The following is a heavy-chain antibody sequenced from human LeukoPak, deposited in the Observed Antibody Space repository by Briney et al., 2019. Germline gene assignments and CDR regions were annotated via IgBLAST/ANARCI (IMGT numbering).Heavy chain of an antibody. J-gene: IGHJ4*02. CDR1: GFTFSSYW. D-gene: IGHD3-10*01. V-gene: IGHV3-74*01. CDR3: ARVYYYGSGSSLGYFDY. CDR2: INSGGSST. Sequence: GGSLRLSCAASGFTFSSYWMHWVRQAPGKGLVGVSRINSGGSSTSYADSVKGRFTISRDNAKNTLYLQMNSLRAEDTAVYYCARVYYYGSGSSLGYFDYWGQGTLVTVSS.